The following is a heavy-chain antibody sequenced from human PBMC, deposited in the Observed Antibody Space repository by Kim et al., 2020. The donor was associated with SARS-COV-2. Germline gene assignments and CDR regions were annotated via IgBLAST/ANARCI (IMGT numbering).Heavy chain of an antibody. Sequence: ADSVKGRFTISSDHAKNTPYLQMNSLTAEDAALYYCVKDMHRAVAAGGFDYWGQGTLVAVSS. J-gene: IGHJ4*02. V-gene: IGHV3-9*01. D-gene: IGHD6-19*01. CDR3: VKDMHRAVAAGGFDY.